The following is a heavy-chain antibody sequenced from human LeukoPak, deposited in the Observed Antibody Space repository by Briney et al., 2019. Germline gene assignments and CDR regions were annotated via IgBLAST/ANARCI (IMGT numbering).Heavy chain of an antibody. J-gene: IGHJ4*02. CDR2: ISYDGSNK. Sequence: PGRSLRLSCAASGFTFSSYAMHWVRQAPGKGLEWVAVISYDGSNKYYADSVKGRFTISRDNSKNTLYLQMNSLRAEDTAVYYCARGSSSWYYFDYWGQGTLVTASS. CDR3: ARGSSSWYYFDY. CDR1: GFTFSSYA. D-gene: IGHD6-13*01. V-gene: IGHV3-30-3*01.